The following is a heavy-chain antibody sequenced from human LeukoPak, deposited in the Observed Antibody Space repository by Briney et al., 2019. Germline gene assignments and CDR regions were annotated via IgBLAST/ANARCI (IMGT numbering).Heavy chain of an antibody. CDR3: ASSPGYSYGYCCS. CDR2: IYSGGST. CDR1: GFTVSSNY. V-gene: IGHV3-66*01. Sequence: GGSLRLSCAASGFTVSSNYMSWVRQAPGKGLEWVSVIYSGGSTYYADSVKGRFTISRDNSKNTLYLQMNSLRAEDTAVYYCASSPGYSYGYCCSWGQGTLVTVSS. D-gene: IGHD5-18*01. J-gene: IGHJ5*02.